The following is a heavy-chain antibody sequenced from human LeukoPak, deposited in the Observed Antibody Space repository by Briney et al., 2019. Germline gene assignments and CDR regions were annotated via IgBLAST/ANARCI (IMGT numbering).Heavy chain of an antibody. CDR2: ISAYNGNT. CDR3: ARDRIGLRYFDWLLYFSSGYYYGMDV. D-gene: IGHD3-9*01. CDR1: GYTFTSYG. Sequence: ASVNVSCKASGYTFTSYGISWVRQAPGQGLEWMGWISAYNGNTNYAQKLQGRVTMTTDTSTSTAYMELRSLRSDDTAVYYCARDRIGLRYFDWLLYFSSGYYYGMDVWGQGTTVTVSS. J-gene: IGHJ6*02. V-gene: IGHV1-18*01.